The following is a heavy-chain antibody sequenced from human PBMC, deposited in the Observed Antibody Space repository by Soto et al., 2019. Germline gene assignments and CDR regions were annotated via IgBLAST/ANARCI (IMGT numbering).Heavy chain of an antibody. D-gene: IGHD4-4*01. CDR3: ARAFSTTVTTVFDY. V-gene: IGHV1-3*01. Sequence: APGQRLEWMGWINAGNGNTKYSQKFQGRVTITRDTSASTAYMELSSLRSEDTAVYYCARAFSTTVTTVFDYWGQGTLVTVSS. J-gene: IGHJ4*02. CDR2: INAGNGNT.